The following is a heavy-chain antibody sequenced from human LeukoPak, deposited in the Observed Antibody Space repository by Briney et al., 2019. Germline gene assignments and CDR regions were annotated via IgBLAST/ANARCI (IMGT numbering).Heavy chain of an antibody. J-gene: IGHJ4*02. CDR2: ISGSGGST. CDR3: AKDLSGSYPGYFDY. D-gene: IGHD1-26*01. V-gene: IGHV3-23*01. Sequence: PGGSLRLSCTASGFTFGDYVMSWVRQAPGKGLEWVSAISGSGGSTYYADSVKGRFTISRDNSKNTLYLQMNSLRAEDTAVYYCAKDLSGSYPGYFDYWGQGTLVTVSS. CDR1: GFTFGDYV.